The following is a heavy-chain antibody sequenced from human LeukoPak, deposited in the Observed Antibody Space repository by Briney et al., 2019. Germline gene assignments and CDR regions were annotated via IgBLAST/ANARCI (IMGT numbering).Heavy chain of an antibody. D-gene: IGHD1-26*01. CDR3: AKGLMGATPYYFDY. CDR2: INTDGSSP. J-gene: IGHJ4*02. V-gene: IGHV3-74*01. CDR1: GFTFSSYW. Sequence: QPGGSLRLSCAASGFTFSSYWMHWVRQAPGKGLVWVSRINTDGSSPTYADSVKGRFTISRDNAKNTLYLQMNSLRADDTAVYYCAKGLMGATPYYFDYWGQGTLVTVSS.